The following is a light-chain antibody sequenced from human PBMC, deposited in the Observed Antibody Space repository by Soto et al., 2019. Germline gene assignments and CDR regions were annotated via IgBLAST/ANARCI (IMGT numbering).Light chain of an antibody. J-gene: IGKJ1*01. CDR3: QQYKGWRT. CDR2: GVS. Sequence: EIVMTQSPATLSVSPGERATLSCRASQSVGSSLAWFQQKPGQAPSLLIYGVSTRATGIPARFSGSGSGTEFTLSISSLQSEDSAVYYCQQYKGWRTFGQGTKVEIK. CDR1: QSVGSS. V-gene: IGKV3-15*01.